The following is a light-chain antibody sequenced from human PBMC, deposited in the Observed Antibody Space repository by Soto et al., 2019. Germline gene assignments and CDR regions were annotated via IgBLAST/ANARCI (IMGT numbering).Light chain of an antibody. CDR1: SRDVGGYNY. V-gene: IGLV2-14*01. CDR3: TSFTSSSTLV. J-gene: IGLJ3*02. Sequence: QSALTQPASVSGSRGQSITISCTGTSRDVGGYNYVSWYQQNPGKAPKLMIYEVSNRPSGVSNRFSGSKSGNTASLTISGLQAEDEADYYCTSFTSSSTLVVGGGTKLTVL. CDR2: EVS.